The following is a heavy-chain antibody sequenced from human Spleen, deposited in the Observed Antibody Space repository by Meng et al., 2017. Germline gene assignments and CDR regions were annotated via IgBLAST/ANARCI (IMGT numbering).Heavy chain of an antibody. CDR3: ARYAVEVRDYLDY. CDR1: GGSFSDYY. V-gene: IGHV4-59*01. J-gene: IGHJ4*02. CDR2: IYYSGST. D-gene: IGHD3-22*01. Sequence: GSLRPSCVVSGGSFSDYYWSWIRQPPGKGLEWIGYIYYSGSTNYNPSLKSRVTISVDTSKNLLSLKLSSVTAADTAVYYCARYAVEVRDYLDYWGQGIPVTVSS.